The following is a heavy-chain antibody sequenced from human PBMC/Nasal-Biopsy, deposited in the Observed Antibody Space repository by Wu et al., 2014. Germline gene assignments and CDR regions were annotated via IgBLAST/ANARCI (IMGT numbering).Heavy chain of an antibody. CDR1: EFTFSNYW. V-gene: IGHV3-74*01. Sequence: LRLSCAASEFTFSNYWMHWVRQGPGKGLVWVSRINSDGSSTSYADSVKGRFAISRDNAKNTLYLQMNSLRVEDTAVYYCARDMFDAFDIWDQGTMVTVSS. CDR2: INSDGSST. J-gene: IGHJ3*02. CDR3: ARDMFDAFDI. D-gene: IGHD3-10*02.